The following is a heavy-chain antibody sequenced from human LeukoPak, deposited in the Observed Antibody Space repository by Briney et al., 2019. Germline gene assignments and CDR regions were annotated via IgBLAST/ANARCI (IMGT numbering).Heavy chain of an antibody. V-gene: IGHV1-2*02. CDR1: GYTFTGHY. CDR2: INPKNAGT. D-gene: IGHD6-13*01. CDR3: ARTLYIAAAPGGFDY. Sequence: ASVKVSCKASGYTFTGHYMHWVRQAPGQGLEWMGWINPKNAGTNYAQKFQVRVTMTRDTSTGTVYMELSRLRSDDTAVYYCARTLYIAAAPGGFDYWGQGTLVTVSS. J-gene: IGHJ4*02.